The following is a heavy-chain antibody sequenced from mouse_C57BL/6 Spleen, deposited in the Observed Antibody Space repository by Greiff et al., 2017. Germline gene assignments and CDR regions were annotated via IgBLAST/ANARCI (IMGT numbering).Heavy chain of an antibody. Sequence: QVQLQQSGAELVRPGASVTLSCKASGYTFTDYEMHWVKQTPVHGLEWIGAIDPETGGTAYNQKFKGTAILPADKSSSTAYMELRSLTSEDSAVYYCTRNYLDYWGQGTTLTVSS. J-gene: IGHJ2*01. D-gene: IGHD1-1*02. CDR2: IDPETGGT. V-gene: IGHV1-15*01. CDR3: TRNYLDY. CDR1: GYTFTDYE.